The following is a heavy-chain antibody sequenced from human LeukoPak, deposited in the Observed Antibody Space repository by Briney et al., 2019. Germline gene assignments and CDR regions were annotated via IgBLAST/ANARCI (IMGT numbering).Heavy chain of an antibody. CDR2: IYYSGST. J-gene: IGHJ4*02. CDR1: GGSISSYY. Sequence: KTSETLSLTCTVSGGSISSYYWSWIRQPPGKGLEWIGYIYYSGSTNYNPSLKSRATISVDTSKNQFSLKLSSVTAADTAVYYCARGDPIFGVFINPFALDYWGQGALVTVSS. CDR3: ARGDPIFGVFINPFALDY. V-gene: IGHV4-59*08. D-gene: IGHD3-3*01.